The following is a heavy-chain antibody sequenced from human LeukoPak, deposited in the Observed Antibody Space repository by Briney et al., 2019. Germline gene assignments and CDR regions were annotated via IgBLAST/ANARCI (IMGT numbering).Heavy chain of an antibody. CDR1: ADSLSSGGHY. J-gene: IGHJ4*02. Sequence: SQTLSLTCTVSADSLSSGGHYWAWIRQLPGKGLETIGFIHHSGSSRHNPSLKDRVAISVDASRKQFALRLSSVTAADTAIYYCARGGNRFGGFYFDYWGQGIQVIVSS. CDR2: IHHSGSS. D-gene: IGHD3-10*01. V-gene: IGHV4-31*03. CDR3: ARGGNRFGGFYFDY.